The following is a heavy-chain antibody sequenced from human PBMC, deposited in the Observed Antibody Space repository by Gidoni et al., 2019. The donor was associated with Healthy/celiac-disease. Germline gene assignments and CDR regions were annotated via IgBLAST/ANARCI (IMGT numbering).Heavy chain of an antibody. CDR3: ARGLFREWLAVGSKDYYYGMDV. CDR1: GGSFSGYY. Sequence: QVQLQQWGAGLLKPSETLSLTCAVYGGSFSGYYWSWTRQPPGKGLEWIGEINHSGSTNYNPSLKSRVTISVDTSKNQFSLKLSSVTAADTAVYYCARGLFREWLAVGSKDYYYGMDVWGQGTTVTVSS. D-gene: IGHD6-19*01. CDR2: INHSGST. V-gene: IGHV4-34*01. J-gene: IGHJ6*02.